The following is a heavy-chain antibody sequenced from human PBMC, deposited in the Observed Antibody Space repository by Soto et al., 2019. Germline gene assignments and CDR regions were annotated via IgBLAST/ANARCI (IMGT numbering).Heavy chain of an antibody. CDR1: GGTFSSYA. CDR3: ARSGLRWHKTFDY. V-gene: IGHV1-69*13. Sequence: SVKVSCKASGGTFSSYAISWVRQAPGQGLEWMGGIIPIFGTANYAQKFQGRVTITADESTSTAYMELSSLRSEDTAVYYCARSGLRWHKTFDYWGQGTLVTVSS. D-gene: IGHD4-17*01. CDR2: IIPIFGTA. J-gene: IGHJ4*02.